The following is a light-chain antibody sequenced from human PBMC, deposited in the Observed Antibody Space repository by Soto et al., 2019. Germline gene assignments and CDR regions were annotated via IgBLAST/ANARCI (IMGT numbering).Light chain of an antibody. CDR2: AAS. CDR3: QQSYSTPLT. CDR1: QSISSY. Sequence: DLQMTQSPSSLSASVGHRVTITCRASQSISSYLNWYQQKPGKAPKLLIYAASSLLSGVPSRFSGGGSGTDFTRTINRLQPEDIATYYCQQSYSTPLTFGGGTKVEVK. J-gene: IGKJ4*01. V-gene: IGKV1-39*01.